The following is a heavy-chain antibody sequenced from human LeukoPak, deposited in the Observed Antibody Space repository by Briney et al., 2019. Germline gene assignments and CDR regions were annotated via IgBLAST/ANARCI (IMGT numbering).Heavy chain of an antibody. V-gene: IGHV3-48*03. CDR1: GFTFSSYE. D-gene: IGHD1-20*01. Sequence: GGSLRLSCAASGFTFSSYEMNWVRQAPGKGLEWVSYISSSGSTIYYADSVKGRFAISRDNAKNSLYLQMNSLRAEDTAVYYCARLLVYNSGGEAFDHWGQGTLVTVSS. CDR3: ARLLVYNSGGEAFDH. J-gene: IGHJ4*02. CDR2: ISSSGSTI.